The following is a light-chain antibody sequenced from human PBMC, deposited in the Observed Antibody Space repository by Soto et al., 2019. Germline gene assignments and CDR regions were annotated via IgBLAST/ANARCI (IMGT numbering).Light chain of an antibody. CDR2: AAS. J-gene: IGKJ4*01. Sequence: DIQLTQSPSFLSASVGDRVTITCRASQGISSSLAWYQQKPGEPPKLLIYAASTLHSGVPSRFSGSGSGTEFTLTISSLQPEDFATYYSQQLNSYPLTFGGGTKVEI. V-gene: IGKV1-9*01. CDR1: QGISSS. CDR3: QQLNSYPLT.